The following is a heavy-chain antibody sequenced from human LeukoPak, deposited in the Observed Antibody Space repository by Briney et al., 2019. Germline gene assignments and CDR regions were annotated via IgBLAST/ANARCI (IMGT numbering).Heavy chain of an antibody. CDR3: ARDNDSSGYYGYYFGY. Sequence: GASVKVSCKASGYTFTGYYMHWVRQAPGQGLEWMGWINPNSGGTNYAQKFQGRVTMTRDTSISTAYMELSRLRSDDTAVYYCARDNDSSGYYGYYFGYWGQGALVTVSS. J-gene: IGHJ4*02. CDR2: INPNSGGT. CDR1: GYTFTGYY. D-gene: IGHD3-22*01. V-gene: IGHV1-2*02.